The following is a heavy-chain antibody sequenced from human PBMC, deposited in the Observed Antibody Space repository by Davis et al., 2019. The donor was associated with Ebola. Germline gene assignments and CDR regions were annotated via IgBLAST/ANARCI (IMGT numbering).Heavy chain of an antibody. V-gene: IGHV1-18*01. CDR1: GYTFTSYG. Sequence: ASVKVSCKASGYTFTSYGISWVRQAPGQGLEWMGWISAYNGNTNYAQKLQGRVTMTTDTSTSTVYMELSSLRSEDTAVYYCARGRDDSGSFDYWGQGTLVTVSS. CDR3: ARGRDDSGSFDY. D-gene: IGHD1-26*01. CDR2: ISAYNGNT. J-gene: IGHJ4*02.